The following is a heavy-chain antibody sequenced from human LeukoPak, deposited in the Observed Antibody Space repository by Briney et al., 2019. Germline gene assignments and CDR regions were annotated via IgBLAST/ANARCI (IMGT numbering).Heavy chain of an antibody. V-gene: IGHV1-8*02. CDR2: MNPNSGNT. J-gene: IGHJ5*02. Sequence: ASVKVSCKTSGYTFTGYYMHWVRQAPGQGLEWMGWMNPNSGNTGYAQKFQGRVTMTRNTSISTAYMELSRLRFDDTAVYYCARIAAALNWFDPWGQGTLVTVSS. D-gene: IGHD6-13*01. CDR1: GYTFTGYY. CDR3: ARIAAALNWFDP.